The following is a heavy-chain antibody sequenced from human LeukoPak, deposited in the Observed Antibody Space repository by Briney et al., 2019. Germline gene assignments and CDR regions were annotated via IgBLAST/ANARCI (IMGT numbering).Heavy chain of an antibody. D-gene: IGHD3-22*01. J-gene: IGHJ5*02. CDR1: GFTFSTYA. V-gene: IGHV3-23*01. CDR3: ARCTTASSGWCNWLDP. CDR2: VKSDGAGT. Sequence: PGGSLRLSCAASGFTFSTYAMSWVRQAPGKGLAWVASVKSDGAGTHYADSVKGRFTISRDNFKNILYLQMNSLRAEDTAIYYCARCTTASSGWCNWLDPWGQGTLVTVSS.